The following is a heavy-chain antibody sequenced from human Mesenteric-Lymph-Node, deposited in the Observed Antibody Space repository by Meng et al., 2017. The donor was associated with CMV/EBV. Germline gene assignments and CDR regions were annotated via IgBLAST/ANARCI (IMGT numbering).Heavy chain of an antibody. CDR3: ARGSSGAFDP. Sequence: GSLRLSCTVSGGSISSYYWSWIRQPPGKGLEWIGYIYYSGSTNYNPSLKSRVTISVDTSKNQFSLKLSSVTAADTAVYYCARGSSGAFDPWGQGTLVTVSS. J-gene: IGHJ5*02. V-gene: IGHV4-59*01. D-gene: IGHD1-26*01. CDR1: GGSISSYY. CDR2: IYYSGST.